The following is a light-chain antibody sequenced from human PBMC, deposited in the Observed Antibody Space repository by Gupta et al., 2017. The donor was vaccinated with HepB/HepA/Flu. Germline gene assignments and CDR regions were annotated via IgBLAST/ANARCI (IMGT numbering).Light chain of an antibody. J-gene: IGKJ4*01. CDR2: AAS. V-gene: IGKV1-39*01. CDR3: QQSDSNRLIT. Sequence: DIQMTQSPSSLSASVGDRVTITCRARQSIRSYLNWYQQKPGKAPKLLIYAASSWQSGVPSRFSDNGYGTDVTLTISSRQQVDFASYYCQQSDSNRLITFGRGTKVEIK. CDR1: QSIRSY.